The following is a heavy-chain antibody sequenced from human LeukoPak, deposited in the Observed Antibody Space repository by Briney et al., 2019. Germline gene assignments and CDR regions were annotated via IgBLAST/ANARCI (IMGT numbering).Heavy chain of an antibody. CDR3: ARHEEEDGYNAKTFDF. CDR2: MHYRGTT. D-gene: IGHD5-24*01. V-gene: IGHV4-39*01. Sequence: PSEILSLTCTVSGVSISSSNNFWGWIRQPPGKGLEWIGSMHYRGTTYYIPSLKSRVTISVDTSKNQFSLKLSSVTAADTAVYYCARHEEEDGYNAKTFDFWGQGTLVTVSS. J-gene: IGHJ4*02. CDR1: GVSISSSNNF.